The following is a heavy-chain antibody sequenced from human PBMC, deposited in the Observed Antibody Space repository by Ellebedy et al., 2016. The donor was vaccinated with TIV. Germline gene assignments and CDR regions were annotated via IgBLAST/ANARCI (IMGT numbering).Heavy chain of an antibody. D-gene: IGHD1-26*01. J-gene: IGHJ3*02. Sequence: GESLKISXAASGFTFSSYSMNWVRQAPGKGLEWVSAISGSGGSTYYADSVKGRFTISRDNSKNTLYLQMNSLRAEDTAVYYCAKDSGSYSFDIWGQGTMVTVSS. CDR3: AKDSGSYSFDI. V-gene: IGHV3-23*01. CDR1: GFTFSSYS. CDR2: ISGSGGST.